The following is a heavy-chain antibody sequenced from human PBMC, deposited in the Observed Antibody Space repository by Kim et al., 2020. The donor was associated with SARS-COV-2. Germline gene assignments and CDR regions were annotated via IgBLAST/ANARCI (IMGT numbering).Heavy chain of an antibody. V-gene: IGHV3-33*01. J-gene: IGHJ6*02. Sequence: YAESMKGRLTISRDHSKITLYLQMNSLRAENTAVYYCARAHSGYDFWGMDVWGQGTTVTVSS. CDR3: ARAHSGYDFWGMDV. D-gene: IGHD5-12*01.